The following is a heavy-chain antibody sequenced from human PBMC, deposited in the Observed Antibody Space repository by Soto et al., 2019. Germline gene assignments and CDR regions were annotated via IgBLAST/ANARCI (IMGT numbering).Heavy chain of an antibody. V-gene: IGHV3-23*01. Sequence: GGSLRLSCAASGFTFSSYAMSWVRQAPGKGLEWVSAISGSGGSTYYADSVKGRFTISRDNSKNTLYLQMNSLRAEDTAVYYCAKDAPYCSGGSCYPYNYWGQGTQVTVSS. D-gene: IGHD2-15*01. CDR3: AKDAPYCSGGSCYPYNY. J-gene: IGHJ4*02. CDR2: ISGSGGST. CDR1: GFTFSSYA.